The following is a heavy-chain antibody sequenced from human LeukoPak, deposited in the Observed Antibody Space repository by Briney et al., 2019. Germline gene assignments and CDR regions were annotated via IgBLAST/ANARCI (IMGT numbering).Heavy chain of an antibody. CDR2: INHSGST. V-gene: IGHV4-34*01. D-gene: IGHD3-16*01. CDR1: GGSFSGYY. Sequence: SETLSLTCAVYGGSFSGYYWSWIRQPPGKGLEWIGEINHSGSTNYNPSLKGRVTISVDTSKNQFSLKLSSVTAADTAVYYCAREGEYYYYGMDVWGQGTTVTVSS. J-gene: IGHJ6*02. CDR3: AREGEYYYYGMDV.